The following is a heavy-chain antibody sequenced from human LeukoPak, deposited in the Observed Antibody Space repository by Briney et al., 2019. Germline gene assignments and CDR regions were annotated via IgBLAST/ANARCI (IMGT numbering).Heavy chain of an antibody. V-gene: IGHV1-18*01. D-gene: IGHD6-6*01. CDR3: ARDDSSFSDY. CDR2: ISGDTGNT. J-gene: IGHJ4*02. CDR1: GYIFFRFG. Sequence: VASVKVSCKASGYIFFRFGISWVRQAPGQGLEWMGWISGDTGNTNYAQKLQGRVTMTTDTSTSTAYMELRSLRSDDTAVYYCARDDSSFSDYWGQGTLVTVSS.